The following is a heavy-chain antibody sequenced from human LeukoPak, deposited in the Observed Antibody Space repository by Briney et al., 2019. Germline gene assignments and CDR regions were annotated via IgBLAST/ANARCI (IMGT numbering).Heavy chain of an antibody. CDR3: ATLGSRRNYYYDSSGYPAY. D-gene: IGHD3-22*01. CDR2: ISAYNGNT. J-gene: IGHJ4*02. Sequence: ASVKVSCKASGYTFTSYGISWVRQAPGQGLEWMGWISAYNGNTNYAQKLQGRVTMTTDTSTSTAYMELRSLRSDDTAVYYCATLGSRRNYYYDSSGYPAYWGQGTLVTVSS. CDR1: GYTFTSYG. V-gene: IGHV1-18*01.